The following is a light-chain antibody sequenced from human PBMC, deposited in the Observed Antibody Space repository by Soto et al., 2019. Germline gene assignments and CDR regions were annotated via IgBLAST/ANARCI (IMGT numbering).Light chain of an antibody. CDR3: GSYTSATTWV. CDR2: EVS. J-gene: IGLJ3*02. CDR1: SSDIGRYNY. V-gene: IGLV2-14*03. Sequence: QCALTQPASVCGSPGQSITISCTGSSSDIGRYNYVSWYQQLPGKAPKLIIYEVSNRPSGVSDRFSGSKSGNTASLSISGLQTEDEADYYCGSYTSATTWVFGGGTKLTVL.